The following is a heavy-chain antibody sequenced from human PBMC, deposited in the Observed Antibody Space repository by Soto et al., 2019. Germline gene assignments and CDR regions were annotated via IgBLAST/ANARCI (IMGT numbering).Heavy chain of an antibody. V-gene: IGHV4-61*01. CDR1: GGSVSSGSYY. J-gene: IGHJ6*02. CDR2: IYYSGST. D-gene: IGHD2-2*01. Sequence: SETLSLTCTVSGGSVSSGSYYWSWIRQPPGKGLEWIGYIYYSGSTNYNPSLKSRVTISVDTSKNQFSLKLSSVTAADTAVYYCAREAPPDIVVSTATLYGMDVWGQGTTVTV. CDR3: AREAPPDIVVSTATLYGMDV.